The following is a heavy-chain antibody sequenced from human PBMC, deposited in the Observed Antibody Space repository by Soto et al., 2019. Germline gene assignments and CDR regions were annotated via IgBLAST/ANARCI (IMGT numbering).Heavy chain of an antibody. CDR3: ARESIAAVRFAP. CDR1: GGSISSGGYY. J-gene: IGHJ5*02. CDR2: IYYSGST. Sequence: QVQLQESGPGLVKPSQTLSLTCTVSGGSISSGGYYWSWIRQHPGKGLEWIGYIYYSGSTYYNPSLKSRVTRSVDTSNNQCSLKLSSVTAADTAVYYCARESIAAVRFAPWGQGTLVTVSS. V-gene: IGHV4-31*03. D-gene: IGHD6-13*01.